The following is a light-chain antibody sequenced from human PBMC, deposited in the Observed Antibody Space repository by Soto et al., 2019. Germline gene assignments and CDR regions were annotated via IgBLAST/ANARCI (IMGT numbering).Light chain of an antibody. V-gene: IGKV3-11*01. Sequence: EIVLTQSPATLSLSPGERATLSCRASQSVSSYLAWYQQKPGQAPRLLIYDASNRATGIPARFSGSGSGTDFTLTFSSLEPEDFPVYYWQQRSNWPPLTFGGGNKVEI. CDR2: DAS. CDR3: QQRSNWPPLT. CDR1: QSVSSY. J-gene: IGKJ4*01.